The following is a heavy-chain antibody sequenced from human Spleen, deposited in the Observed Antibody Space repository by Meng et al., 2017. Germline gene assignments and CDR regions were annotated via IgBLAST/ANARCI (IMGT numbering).Heavy chain of an antibody. CDR1: RGSISSSCYY. CDR2: IYYSGTT. Sequence: SESLSLTCTVSRGSISSSCYYWGWLRQPPGKGLEWTGSIYYSGTTYYNPSLKSRVTISVDTSKNQFSLELSSVTAADTAVYYSAGGAVVTLIYYHGMDVWGQGTTVTVSS. D-gene: IGHD3-22*01. CDR3: AGGAVVTLIYYHGMDV. V-gene: IGHV4-39*07. J-gene: IGHJ6*02.